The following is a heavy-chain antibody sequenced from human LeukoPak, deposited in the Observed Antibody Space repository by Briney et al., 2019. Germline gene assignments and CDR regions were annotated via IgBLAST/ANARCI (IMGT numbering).Heavy chain of an antibody. V-gene: IGHV4-59*01. Sequence: SETLSLTCTVSGGSISSYYWSWIRQPPGKGLEWIGYIYYSGSTNYNPSLKSRVTISVDTSKNQFSLKLSSVTAADTAVYYCARGGSGWSCFDYWGQGTLVTVSS. CDR1: GGSISSYY. CDR3: ARGGSGWSCFDY. D-gene: IGHD6-19*01. CDR2: IYYSGST. J-gene: IGHJ4*02.